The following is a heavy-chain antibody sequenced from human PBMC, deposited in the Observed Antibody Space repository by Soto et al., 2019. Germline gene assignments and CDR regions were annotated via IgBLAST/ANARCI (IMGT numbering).Heavy chain of an antibody. CDR3: ARHHGPTTSENWFDP. Sequence: ASVKVTCKASGYTFFTYDISWVRQAPGQGREWMGWISTYSGDTKYAQKFQGRVTMTTDTSTTTAYLELRRLRSDDTAVYYCARHHGPTTSENWFDPWGQGTLVTVSS. D-gene: IGHD5-12*01. V-gene: IGHV1-18*01. J-gene: IGHJ5*02. CDR1: GYTFFTYD. CDR2: ISTYSGDT.